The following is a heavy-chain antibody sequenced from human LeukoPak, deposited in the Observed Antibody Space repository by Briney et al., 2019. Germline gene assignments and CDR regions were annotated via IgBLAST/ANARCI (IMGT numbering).Heavy chain of an antibody. CDR1: GGSISSYY. CDR2: IYYSGST. Sequence: SETLSLTCTISGGSISSYYWSWIRQPPGKGLEWIGYIYYSGSTNYNPSLKSRVTISVDTSKNQFSLKLSSVTAADTAVYYCAVAGLSGIDYWGQGTLVTVSS. CDR3: AVAGLSGIDY. J-gene: IGHJ4*02. V-gene: IGHV4-59*01. D-gene: IGHD6-19*01.